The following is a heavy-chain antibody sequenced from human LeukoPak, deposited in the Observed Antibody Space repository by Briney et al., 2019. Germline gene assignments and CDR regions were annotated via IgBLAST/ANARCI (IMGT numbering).Heavy chain of an antibody. D-gene: IGHD6-6*01. V-gene: IGHV1-69*13. CDR2: IIPIFGTA. CDR1: GGTFSRYA. CDR3: ARDAVAARPAYYFDY. J-gene: IGHJ4*02. Sequence: GASVKVSCKASGGTFSRYAISWVRQAPGQGLEWMGGIIPIFGTANYAQKFQGRVTITADESTSTAYMELSSLRSEDTAVYYCARDAVAARPAYYFDYWGQGTLVTVSS.